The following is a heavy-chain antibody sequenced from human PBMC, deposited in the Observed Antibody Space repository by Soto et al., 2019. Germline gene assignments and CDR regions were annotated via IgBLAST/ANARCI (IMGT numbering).Heavy chain of an antibody. CDR3: AAPLTMVVVFEQFDY. Sequence: SVKVSCKASGFSFSTSAVQWVRQARGQRLEWIGWIAVGSGNTNYAQKFQERVTITRDMSTSTAYMELSSLRSEDTAVYYCAAPLTMVVVFEQFDYWGQGTLVTVSS. V-gene: IGHV1-58*01. CDR1: GFSFSTSA. D-gene: IGHD3-22*01. J-gene: IGHJ4*02. CDR2: IAVGSGNT.